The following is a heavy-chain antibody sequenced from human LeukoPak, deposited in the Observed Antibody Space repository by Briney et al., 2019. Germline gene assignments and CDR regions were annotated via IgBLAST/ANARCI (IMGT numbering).Heavy chain of an antibody. CDR1: GYTFTGYY. Sequence: GASVKVSCKASGYTFTGYYMHWVRQAPGQGLEWMGWINTNTGNPTYAQGFTGRFVFSLDTSVSTAYLQISSLKAEDTAVYYCARNGRFGEFGGHIWGQGTLVTVSS. CDR3: ARNGRFGEFGGHI. CDR2: INTNTGNP. J-gene: IGHJ4*02. D-gene: IGHD3-10*01. V-gene: IGHV7-4-1*02.